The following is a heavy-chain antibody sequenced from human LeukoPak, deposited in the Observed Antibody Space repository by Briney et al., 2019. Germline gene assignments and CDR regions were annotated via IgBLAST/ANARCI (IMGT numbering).Heavy chain of an antibody. V-gene: IGHV1-69*01. Sequence: KISCKGSGYSFTSYWIGWVRQAPGQGLEWMGGIIPIFGTANYAQKFQGRVTITADESTSTAYMELSSLRSEDTAVYYCARGTDFGYCSSTSCYGQFDYWGQGTLVTVSS. J-gene: IGHJ4*02. CDR1: GYSFTSYW. D-gene: IGHD2-2*03. CDR3: ARGTDFGYCSSTSCYGQFDY. CDR2: IIPIFGTA.